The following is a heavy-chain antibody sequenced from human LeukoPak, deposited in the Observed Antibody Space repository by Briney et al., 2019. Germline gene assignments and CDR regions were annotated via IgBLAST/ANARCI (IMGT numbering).Heavy chain of an antibody. CDR2: IYYSGST. D-gene: IGHD2-2*01. V-gene: IGHV4-59*01. CDR1: GRSISSYY. CDR3: ARARVSRAYYFDY. J-gene: IGHJ4*02. Sequence: AETLSLTCTLAGRSISSYYWSWIRQPPGNGLEWIGYIYYSGSTNYNPSLKSRVTISVDTSKNQFSLKLSSVTAADTAVYYCARARVSRAYYFDYWGQGSLVTVSS.